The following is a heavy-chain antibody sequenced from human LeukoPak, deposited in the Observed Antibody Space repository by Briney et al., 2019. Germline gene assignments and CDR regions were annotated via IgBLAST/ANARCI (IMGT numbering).Heavy chain of an antibody. CDR1: GYTFTSYG. CDR2: ISAYNGNT. V-gene: IGHV1-18*01. CDR3: ARGPSTGYELLWFGELHFDY. D-gene: IGHD3-10*01. J-gene: IGHJ4*02. Sequence: ASVNLSCKASGYTFTSYGISWMRQAPGQGLEWMGWISAYNGNTNYAQKLQGRVTMTTDTSTSTAYMELRSLRSDDTAVYYCARGPSTGYELLWFGELHFDYWGQGTLVTVSS.